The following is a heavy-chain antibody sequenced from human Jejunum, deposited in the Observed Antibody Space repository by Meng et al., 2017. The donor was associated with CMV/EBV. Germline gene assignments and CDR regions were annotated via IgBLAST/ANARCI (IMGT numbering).Heavy chain of an antibody. D-gene: IGHD1-26*01. CDR3: AKDHGMSVGAVDY. Sequence: AASGFTFSSYALGWVRQPPGKGLDWVSTISASGGTTYDADSLKGRFTISRDNSKNMLYLQMHSLRAEDTALYYCAKDHGMSVGAVDYWGQGTLVTVSS. CDR2: ISASGGTT. V-gene: IGHV3-23*01. J-gene: IGHJ4*02. CDR1: GFTFSSYA.